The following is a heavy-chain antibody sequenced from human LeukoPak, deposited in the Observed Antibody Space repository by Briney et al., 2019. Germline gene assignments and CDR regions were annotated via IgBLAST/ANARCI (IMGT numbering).Heavy chain of an antibody. V-gene: IGHV1-46*01. CDR2: INPSGGST. J-gene: IGHJ4*02. Sequence: ASVKVSCKASGYTFTSYYMHWVRQAPGQGLEWMGIINPSGGSTSYAQKFQGRVTMTRDTSTSTVYMEPSSLRSEDTAVYYCARGGAVGDGYNPFDYWGQGTLVTVSS. D-gene: IGHD5-24*01. CDR1: GYTFTSYY. CDR3: ARGGAVGDGYNPFDY.